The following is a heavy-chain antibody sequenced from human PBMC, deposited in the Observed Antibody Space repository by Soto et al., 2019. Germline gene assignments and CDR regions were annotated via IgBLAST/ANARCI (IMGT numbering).Heavy chain of an antibody. J-gene: IGHJ6*02. CDR2: ISYDGSNK. CDR3: AREFVDAYYYYGMDV. V-gene: IGHV3-30-3*01. Sequence: GSLRLSCAASGFTFSSYAMHWVRQAPGKGLEWVAVISYDGSNKYYADSVKGRFTISRDNSKNTLYLQMNSLRAEDTVVYYCAREFVDAYYYYGMDVWGQGTTVTVSS. CDR1: GFTFSSYA.